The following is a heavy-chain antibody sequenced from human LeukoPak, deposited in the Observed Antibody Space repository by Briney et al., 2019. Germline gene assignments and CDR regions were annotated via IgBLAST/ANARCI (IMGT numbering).Heavy chain of an antibody. Sequence: SETLSLTCTVSGGSISSSSYYWGWIRQPPGRGLEWIGSIYYSGSTYYNPSLKSRVTISVDTSKNQFSLKLSSVTAADTAVYYCARDYYDSSGYYPYDYWGQGTLVTVSS. J-gene: IGHJ4*02. CDR2: IYYSGST. V-gene: IGHV4-39*02. D-gene: IGHD3-22*01. CDR1: GGSISSSSYY. CDR3: ARDYYDSSGYYPYDY.